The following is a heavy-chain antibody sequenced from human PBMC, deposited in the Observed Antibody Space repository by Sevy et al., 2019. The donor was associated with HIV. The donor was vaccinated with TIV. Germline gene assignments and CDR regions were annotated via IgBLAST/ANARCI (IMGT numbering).Heavy chain of an antibody. D-gene: IGHD2-21*01. J-gene: IGHJ5*02. CDR3: AGGRGGFWAVAINWFDP. CDR1: GFTVSSSY. Sequence: GGSLRLSCAASGFTVSSSYMTWVRQPPGKGLEWVSVIYSGGSTYYADSVKGRFTISRDNSKNTLYLQMNNLRADGTAVYYWAGGRGGFWAVAINWFDPWGQGALVTVSS. V-gene: IGHV3-53*01. CDR2: IYSGGST.